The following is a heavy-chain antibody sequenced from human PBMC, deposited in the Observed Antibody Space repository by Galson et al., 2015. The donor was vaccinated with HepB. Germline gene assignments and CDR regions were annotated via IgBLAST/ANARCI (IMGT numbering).Heavy chain of an antibody. CDR3: ARNADQRGYGGYDYNVFDI. D-gene: IGHD5-12*01. V-gene: IGHV4-39*01. CDR2: VHYSGST. CDR1: GGSISGSSYY. Sequence: SETLSLTCTVSGGSISGSSYYWGWIRQSPVKGLEWIGSVHYSGSTYYNPSLKSRLSISVDTSRKQFSLKLNAVTAADTAVYYCARNADQRGYGGYDYNVFDIWGQGTMVTVSS. J-gene: IGHJ3*02.